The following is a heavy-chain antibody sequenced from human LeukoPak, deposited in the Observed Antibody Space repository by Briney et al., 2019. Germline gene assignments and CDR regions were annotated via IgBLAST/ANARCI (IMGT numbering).Heavy chain of an antibody. CDR1: GFTVSSNY. Sequence: GRSLRLSCAASGFTVSSNYMNWVRQAPGKGLKWVSVIYSGGSTYYADSVKGRFTISRDNSNNTLYLQMNSLRDEDTAVYYCAREAVTRNYFDYWGQGTLVTVSS. D-gene: IGHD4-17*01. J-gene: IGHJ4*02. CDR2: IYSGGST. CDR3: AREAVTRNYFDY. V-gene: IGHV3-53*01.